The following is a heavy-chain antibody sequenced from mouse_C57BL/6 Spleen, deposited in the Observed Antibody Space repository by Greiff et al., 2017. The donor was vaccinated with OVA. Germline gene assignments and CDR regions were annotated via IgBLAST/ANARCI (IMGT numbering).Heavy chain of an antibody. V-gene: IGHV5-6*01. CDR1: GFTFSSYG. J-gene: IGHJ3*01. CDR3: ARLYDGYCFAY. Sequence: EVQVVESGGDLVKPGGSLKLSCAASGFTFSSYGMSWVRQTPDKRLEWVATISSGGSYTYYPDSVKGRFTISRDNAKNTLYLQMRILKSEDTAMYYCARLYDGYCFAYWGQGTLVTVSA. CDR2: ISSGGSYT. D-gene: IGHD2-3*01.